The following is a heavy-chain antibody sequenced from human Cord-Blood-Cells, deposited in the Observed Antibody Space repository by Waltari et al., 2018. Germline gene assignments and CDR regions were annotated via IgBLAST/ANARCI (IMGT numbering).Heavy chain of an antibody. CDR3: ARHRDYYDSSGYPDY. CDR1: GGSISSSSYY. D-gene: IGHD3-22*01. V-gene: IGHV4-39*01. CDR2: IYYSGTT. J-gene: IGHJ4*02. Sequence: QLQLQESGPGLVKPSETLSLTCTVSGGSISSSSYYWGWIRQPPGKGLEWIGSIYYSGTTYYNPALKRRGTISVDTSKNQFSLKLSSVTAADTAVYYCARHRDYYDSSGYPDYWGQGTLVTVSS.